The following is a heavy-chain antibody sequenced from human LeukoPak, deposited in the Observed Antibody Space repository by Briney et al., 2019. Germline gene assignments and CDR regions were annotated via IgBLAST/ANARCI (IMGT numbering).Heavy chain of an antibody. D-gene: IGHD3-22*01. J-gene: IGHJ4*02. CDR1: GYTFTSYA. CDR2: INTNTGNP. V-gene: IGHV7-4-1*02. Sequence: GASVKVSCKASGYTFTSYAMNWVRQAPGQGLEWMGWINTNTGNPTYAQGFTGRFVFSLDTSVSTAYLQISSLKAEDTAVYYCARDQGYYYDSSGYYYPPGYFDYWGQGTLVTVSS. CDR3: ARDQGYYYDSSGYYYPPGYFDY.